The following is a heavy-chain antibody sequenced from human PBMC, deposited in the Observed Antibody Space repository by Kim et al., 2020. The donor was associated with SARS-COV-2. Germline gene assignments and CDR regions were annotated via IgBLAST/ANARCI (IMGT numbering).Heavy chain of an antibody. Sequence: GGSLRLSCAASGFTFSSYAMSWVRQAPGKGLEWVSAISGSGGSTYYADSVKGRFTISRDNSKNTLYLQMNSLRAEDTAVYYCARDPLVVVAAIPFVWYYGMDVWGQGTTVTVSS. CDR2: ISGSGGST. D-gene: IGHD2-15*01. CDR1: GFTFSSYA. CDR3: ARDPLVVVAAIPFVWYYGMDV. V-gene: IGHV3-23*01. J-gene: IGHJ6*02.